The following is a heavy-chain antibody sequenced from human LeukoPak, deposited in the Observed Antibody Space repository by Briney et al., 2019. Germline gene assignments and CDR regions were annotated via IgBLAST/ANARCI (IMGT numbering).Heavy chain of an antibody. CDR1: GFTFSSYA. V-gene: IGHV3-23*01. CDR2: ISGSGGST. Sequence: PGGSLRLSCAASGFTFSSYAMSWVRQAPGKGLEWVSAISGSGGSTYYADSVKGRFTISRDNSKHTLYLQMNSLRAEDTAVYYCAKVAVAAYQDYYYYMDVWGKGTTVTVSS. D-gene: IGHD6-19*01. J-gene: IGHJ6*03. CDR3: AKVAVAAYQDYYYYMDV.